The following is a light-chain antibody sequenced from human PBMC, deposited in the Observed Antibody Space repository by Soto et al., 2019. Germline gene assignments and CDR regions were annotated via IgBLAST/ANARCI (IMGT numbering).Light chain of an antibody. V-gene: IGKV1-5*01. CDR2: DAS. J-gene: IGKJ2*01. CDR1: QSISSW. Sequence: DIQMTQSPSTLSASVGDRVTITCRPSQSISSWLAWYQQKPGKAPKLLIYDASSLESGVPSRFSGSGSGTEFTLTISSLQPDDFATYYCQQYNSYPPPFGQGTKLEIK. CDR3: QQYNSYPPP.